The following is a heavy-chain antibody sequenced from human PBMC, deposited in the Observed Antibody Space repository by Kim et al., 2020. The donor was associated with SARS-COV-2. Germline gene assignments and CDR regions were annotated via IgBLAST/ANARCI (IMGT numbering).Heavy chain of an antibody. J-gene: IGHJ4*02. CDR1: GFTFSSYA. CDR3: AKLPNWHSDFDY. V-gene: IGHV3-23*03. CDR2: IYSDASNI. D-gene: IGHD7-27*01. Sequence: GGSLRLSCAASGFTFSSYAMSWVRQAPGKGLEWVSLIYSDASNIYYADSVKGRFTISRDNSKNTLYLQMNSLRAKDTAIYYCAKLPNWHSDFDYWGQGTLVTVSS.